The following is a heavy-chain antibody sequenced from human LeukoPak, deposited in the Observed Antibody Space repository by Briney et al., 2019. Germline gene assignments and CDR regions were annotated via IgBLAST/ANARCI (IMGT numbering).Heavy chain of an antibody. J-gene: IGHJ3*02. Sequence: PGGSLRLSCAASGFTVSRKYMAWVRQAPGKGLEWVSTLYTDGKTYYTDSVEGRFTISRDEFQNTLDLQMNFLGAEDTAVYYCAKTRSTNPDDAFDIWGHGTLVTVSS. V-gene: IGHV3-53*01. CDR2: LYTDGKT. D-gene: IGHD5/OR15-5a*01. CDR1: GFTVSRKY. CDR3: AKTRSTNPDDAFDI.